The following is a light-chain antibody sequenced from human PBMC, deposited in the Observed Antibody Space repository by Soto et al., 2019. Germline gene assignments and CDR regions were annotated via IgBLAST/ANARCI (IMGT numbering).Light chain of an antibody. CDR1: QSISSY. J-gene: IGKJ3*01. CDR2: AAS. CDR3: QQLYSTPLT. Sequence: DIQMTQSPSSLSASVGDRVTITCRASQSISSYLNWYQQKPGKAPKLLIYAASSLQSGVPSRFSGSGSGTYFTLTISSRQPEDYATYYCQQLYSTPLTFGPGTKVDIQ. V-gene: IGKV1-39*01.